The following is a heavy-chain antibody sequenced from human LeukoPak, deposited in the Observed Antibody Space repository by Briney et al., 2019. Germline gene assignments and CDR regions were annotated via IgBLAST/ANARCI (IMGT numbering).Heavy chain of an antibody. CDR2: FYYGGSS. V-gene: IGHV4-59*08. J-gene: IGHJ4*02. CDR1: AGSISSYY. CDR3: ARQTYYDRGGYPFDQ. Sequence: SETLSLTCTVSAGSISSYYWNWIRQPPGRGLEWIGYFYYGGSSKYNPSLKSRVTMSADTSKNQLSLKLTSVTAADTAMYYCARQTYYDRGGYPFDQWGQGTLVTVSS. D-gene: IGHD3-22*01.